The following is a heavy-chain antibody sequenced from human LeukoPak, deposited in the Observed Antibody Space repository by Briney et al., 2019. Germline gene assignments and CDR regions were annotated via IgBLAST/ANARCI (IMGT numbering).Heavy chain of an antibody. CDR1: GGTFSSYA. CDR2: IIPTLGIA. CDR3: VRDLDILTGYSHDAFDI. Sequence: SVKVSCKASGGTFSSYAISWVRQAPGQGLEWMGRIIPTLGIANYAQKFQGRVTITADKSTSTAYMELSSLRSEDTAVYFCVRDLDILTGYSHDAFDIWGQGTMVTVSS. J-gene: IGHJ3*02. V-gene: IGHV1-69*04. D-gene: IGHD3-9*01.